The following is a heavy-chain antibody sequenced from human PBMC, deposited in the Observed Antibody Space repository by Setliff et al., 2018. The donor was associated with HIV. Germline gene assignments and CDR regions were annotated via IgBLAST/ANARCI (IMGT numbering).Heavy chain of an antibody. Sequence: ASVKVSCKASGYTFTSYGISWVRQAPGQGLEWMGWISAYNGNTNYAQKLQGRVTLTEDTSTKTAYMELSNLKSEDTALYYCAAGGASSTDHLSSFSERSLYILDSWGQGTLVTVSS. V-gene: IGHV1-18*01. D-gene: IGHD2-2*01. J-gene: IGHJ4*02. CDR2: ISAYNGNT. CDR1: GYTFTSYG. CDR3: AAGGASSTDHLSSFSERSLYILDS.